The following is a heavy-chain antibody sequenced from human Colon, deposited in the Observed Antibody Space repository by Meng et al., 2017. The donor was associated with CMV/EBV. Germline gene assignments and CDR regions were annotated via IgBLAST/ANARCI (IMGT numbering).Heavy chain of an antibody. CDR2: INLNTGGT. V-gene: IGHV1-2*02. D-gene: IGHD6-13*01. Sequence: ASVKVSCKASGYTFTGYYMHWVRQAPGHGLEWMGWINLNTGGTNYAQKFQGRVTMTRDTSISTAYMELSRLKSDDTAVYYCARPAAEPVDDWFDPWGQGTLVNVSS. CDR3: ARPAAEPVDDWFDP. CDR1: GYTFTGYY. J-gene: IGHJ5*02.